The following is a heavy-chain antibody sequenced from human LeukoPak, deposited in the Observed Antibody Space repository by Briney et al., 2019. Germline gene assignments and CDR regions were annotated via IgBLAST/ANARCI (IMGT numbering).Heavy chain of an antibody. Sequence: GGSLRLFCAASGFTFSSYGMHWVRQAPGKGLEWVAVIWYDGSNKYYADSVKGRFTISRDNSKNTLYLQMNSLRAEDTAVYYCAKGSSRPPNAFDIWGQGTLVTVSS. D-gene: IGHD6-6*01. CDR2: IWYDGSNK. CDR3: AKGSSRPPNAFDI. CDR1: GFTFSSYG. J-gene: IGHJ3*02. V-gene: IGHV3-33*06.